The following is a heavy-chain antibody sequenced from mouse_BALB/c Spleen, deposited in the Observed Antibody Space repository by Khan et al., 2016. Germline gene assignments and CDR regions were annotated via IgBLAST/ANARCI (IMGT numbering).Heavy chain of an antibody. D-gene: IGHD2-13*01. CDR2: ISYDGSN. CDR3: ASGLPPDY. Sequence: EVQLQESGPGLVKPSQSLSLTSSVTGYSITSGYYWNWIRQFPGNKLEWMGFISYDGSNNYNPSLKNRISITRDTSKNQFFLKLNSVTAEDTATYFCASGLPPDYWGQGTTLTVSS. CDR1: GYSITSGYY. J-gene: IGHJ2*01. V-gene: IGHV3-6*02.